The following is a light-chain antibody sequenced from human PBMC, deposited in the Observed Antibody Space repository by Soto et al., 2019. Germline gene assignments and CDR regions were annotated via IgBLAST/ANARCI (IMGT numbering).Light chain of an antibody. CDR2: KAS. V-gene: IGKV1-5*03. CDR3: QQYNNYPMT. CDR1: QSISSW. J-gene: IGKJ1*01. Sequence: DIQMTQSPSTLSASAGERVTITCRASQSISSWLAWYQQKPGKAPKLLIYKASSLESGVPSRFSGSGAGTEFTLTISSLQPDDFATYYCQQYNNYPMTFGQGNKVEIK.